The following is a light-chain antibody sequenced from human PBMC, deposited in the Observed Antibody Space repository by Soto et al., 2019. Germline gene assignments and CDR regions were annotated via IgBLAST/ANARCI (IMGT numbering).Light chain of an antibody. V-gene: IGLV2-14*03. J-gene: IGLJ1*01. CDR3: SSYTASAPFYV. CDR2: DVH. Sequence: QSALTQPASVSGSPGQSITISCTGARTDVDGHDYVSWYQQHPGQAPKLMIFDVHNRPSGVSSRFSGSKSGDTASLTISGLQAEDDGDYYCSSYTASAPFYVFGTGTKVTVL. CDR1: RTDVDGHDY.